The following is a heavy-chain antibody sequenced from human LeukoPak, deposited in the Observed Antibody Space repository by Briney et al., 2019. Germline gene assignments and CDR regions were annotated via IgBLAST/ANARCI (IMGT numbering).Heavy chain of an antibody. D-gene: IGHD4-17*01. CDR3: ARAFSTTAFDY. Sequence: GGSLRLSCAASGFTFSSYAMHWVRQAPGKGLEWVAVISYDGSNKYYADSVKGRFTISRDNSKNTLYLQMNSLRAEDTAVYYCARAFSTTAFDYWGQGTLVTVSS. CDR1: GFTFSSYA. V-gene: IGHV3-30*04. CDR2: ISYDGSNK. J-gene: IGHJ4*02.